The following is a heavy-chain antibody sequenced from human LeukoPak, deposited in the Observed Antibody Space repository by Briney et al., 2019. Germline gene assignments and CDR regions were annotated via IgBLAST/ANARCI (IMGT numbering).Heavy chain of an antibody. CDR1: GGSFGGYY. D-gene: IGHD5-24*01. V-gene: IGHV4-34*01. Sequence: PSETLSLTCDVYGGSFGGYYWSWIRQPPGKGLEWIGEINHSGSTNYNPSLKSRVTISVDTSKNQFSLKLSSVTAADTAVYYCATVEMAKLGTDYWGQGTLVTVSS. CDR2: INHSGST. J-gene: IGHJ4*02. CDR3: ATVEMAKLGTDY.